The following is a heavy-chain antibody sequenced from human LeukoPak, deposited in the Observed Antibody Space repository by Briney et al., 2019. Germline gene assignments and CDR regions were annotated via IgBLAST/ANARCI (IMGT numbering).Heavy chain of an antibody. J-gene: IGHJ4*02. D-gene: IGHD5-12*01. CDR1: GGSISSCSYY. CDR2: IYYSGST. Sequence: SETLSLTCTVSGGSISSCSYYWGWIRQPPGKGLEWIGSIYYSGSTYYNPSLKSRVTISVDTSKNQFSLKLSSVTAADTAVYYCASKVASYPYYFDYWGQGTLVTVSS. CDR3: ASKVASYPYYFDY. V-gene: IGHV4-39*07.